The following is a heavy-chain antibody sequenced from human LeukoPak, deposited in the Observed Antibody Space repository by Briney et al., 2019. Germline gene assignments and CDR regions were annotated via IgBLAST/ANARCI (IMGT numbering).Heavy chain of an antibody. J-gene: IGHJ4*02. D-gene: IGHD1-26*01. CDR1: GFTFNVFA. CDR2: LSGSRDFI. Sequence: GGSLRLSCATSGFTFNVFAMHWVRQVPGKGPEWISSLSGSRDFIYYADSVKGRFTISRDNAKNSLFLDMNSLRDEDTAVYFCARALVGAAFDTWGQGALLTVSS. CDR3: ARALVGAAFDT. V-gene: IGHV3-21*06.